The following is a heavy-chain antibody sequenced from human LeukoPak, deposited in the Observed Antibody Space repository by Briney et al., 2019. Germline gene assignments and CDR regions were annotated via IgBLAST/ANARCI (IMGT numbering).Heavy chain of an antibody. CDR1: GGSFSGYY. CDR3: ARLDPRYSSSWYPGRLSAFDI. V-gene: IGHV4-34*01. D-gene: IGHD6-13*01. CDR2: INHSGST. J-gene: IGHJ3*02. Sequence: KSSETLSLTCAVYGGSFSGYYWSWIRQPPGKGLEWIGEINHSGSTYYNPSLKSRVTISVDTSKNQFSLKLSSVTAADTAVYYCARLDPRYSSSWYPGRLSAFDIWGQGTMVTVSS.